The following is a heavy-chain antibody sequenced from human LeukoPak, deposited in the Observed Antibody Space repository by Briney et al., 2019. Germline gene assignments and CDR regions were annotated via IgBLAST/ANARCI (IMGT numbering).Heavy chain of an antibody. V-gene: IGHV3-48*03. CDR1: GFTFSSYE. J-gene: IGHJ3*02. CDR3: AREVSSGWSNDDAFDI. D-gene: IGHD6-19*01. CDR2: ISSSGSTI. Sequence: GGSLRLSCAASGFTFSSYEMNWVRQAPGKGLEWVSYISSSGSTIYYADSVKGRFTISRDNAKNSLYLQLSSLRAEGTAVYYCAREVSSGWSNDDAFDIWGQGTMVTVSS.